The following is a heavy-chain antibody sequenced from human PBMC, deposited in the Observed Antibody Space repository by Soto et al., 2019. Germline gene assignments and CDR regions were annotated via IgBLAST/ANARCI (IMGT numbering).Heavy chain of an antibody. CDR3: ANDLGEYTSLHYGLEV. J-gene: IGHJ6*02. CDR2: ISYDGSNK. D-gene: IGHD6-6*01. CDR1: GFTFSSYG. Sequence: QVQLVESGGGVVQPGRSLRLSCAASGFTFSSYGMHWVRQAPGKGLEWVAVISYDGSNKYYADSVKGRFTISRDNSKHTLCVQMNSMRAEVTAVYYGANDLGEYTSLHYGLEVWGQGTTVTVS. V-gene: IGHV3-30*18.